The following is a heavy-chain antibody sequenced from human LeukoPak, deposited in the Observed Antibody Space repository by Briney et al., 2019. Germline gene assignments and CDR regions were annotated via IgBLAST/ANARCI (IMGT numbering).Heavy chain of an antibody. D-gene: IGHD2-15*01. V-gene: IGHV4-4*07. CDR3: ASVPRYCSGGSCYSGNYFDY. CDR1: GGSISSYY. J-gene: IGHJ4*02. Sequence: SETLSLTCTVSGGSISSYYWSWIRQPAGKGLEWIGRIYTSGSTNYNPSLKSRVTMSVGTSKNQFSLKLSSVTAADTAVYYCASVPRYCSGGSCYSGNYFDYWGQGTLVTVSS. CDR2: IYTSGST.